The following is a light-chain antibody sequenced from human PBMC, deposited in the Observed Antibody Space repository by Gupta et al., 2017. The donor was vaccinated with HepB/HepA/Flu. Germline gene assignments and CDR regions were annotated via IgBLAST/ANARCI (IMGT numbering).Light chain of an antibody. Sequence: QSVLTQPPPVSRAPGQRVTISRTGSSSNIGAGYDVHWYQQLPGTAPKLLIYGNSNRPSGVPDRFSGSKSGTSASLAISGLQAEDEADYYCQSYDRSLSGVVFGGGTKVTVL. V-gene: IGLV1-40*01. CDR1: SSNIGAGYD. CDR2: GNS. J-gene: IGLJ2*01. CDR3: QSYDRSLSGVV.